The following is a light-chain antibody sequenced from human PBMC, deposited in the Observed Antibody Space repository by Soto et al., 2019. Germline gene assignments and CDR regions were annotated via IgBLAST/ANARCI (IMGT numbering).Light chain of an antibody. CDR2: DVS. CDR1: VSEVAGYTY. J-gene: IGLJ2*01. V-gene: IGLV2-14*03. Sequence: ALTQPASVSGSPGQSITISCTGAVSEVAGYTYVSWYQQHPGKGPKVIIYDVSNRPSGVSNRFSGSKSGTTASLTISGLQAEDEADYYCSSFTSILGLFGGGTKVTVL. CDR3: SSFTSILGL.